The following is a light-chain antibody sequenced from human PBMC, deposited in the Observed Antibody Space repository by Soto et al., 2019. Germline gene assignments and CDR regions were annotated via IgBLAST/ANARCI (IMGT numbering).Light chain of an antibody. J-gene: IGKJ4*01. V-gene: IGKV3-20*01. Sequence: EIVLTQSPGTLSLSPGERATLSCRASQSVSSSYLAWYQQKPGQAPRLLIYGASSRATGIPDRFSGSGSGTDFTLTISRLETEHFAVYYCQQYGSSPALIFGGGTKVEIK. CDR2: GAS. CDR3: QQYGSSPALI. CDR1: QSVSSSY.